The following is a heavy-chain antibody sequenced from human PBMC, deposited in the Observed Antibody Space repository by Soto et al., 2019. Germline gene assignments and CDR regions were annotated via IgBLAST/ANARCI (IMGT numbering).Heavy chain of an antibody. J-gene: IGHJ3*01. CDR2: IYPADSDV. D-gene: IGHD1-7*01. CDR3: ARGRGTEHNCNFLDAFNV. CDR1: GYTFSTYW. Sequence: EVQLVPSVAEVKKPGESLRISCEGYGYTFSTYWIGWVRQMPGKGLEWLGLIYPADSDVRYSPSFQGHVTISADESISTAYLQWASLKASDAAIYYCARGRGTEHNCNFLDAFNVWGQGTMVTVSS. V-gene: IGHV5-51*01.